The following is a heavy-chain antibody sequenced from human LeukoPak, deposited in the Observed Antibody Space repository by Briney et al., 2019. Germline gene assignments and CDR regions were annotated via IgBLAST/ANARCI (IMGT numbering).Heavy chain of an antibody. CDR3: ARSNWDTYYFDY. Sequence: PSETLSLTCAVSGGSISSGGYSWSWIRQPPGKGLEWIGYIYHSGSTYYNPSLKSRVTISVDRSKNQFSLKLSSVTAADTAVYYCARSNWDTYYFDYWGQGTLVTVSS. CDR1: GGSISSGGYS. D-gene: IGHD7-27*01. J-gene: IGHJ4*02. CDR2: IYHSGST. V-gene: IGHV4-30-2*01.